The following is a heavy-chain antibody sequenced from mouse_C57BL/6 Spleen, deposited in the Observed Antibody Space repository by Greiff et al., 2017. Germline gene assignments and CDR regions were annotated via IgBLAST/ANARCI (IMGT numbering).Heavy chain of an antibody. CDR3: ARSYGSDWYFDV. CDR2: INPSSGYT. V-gene: IGHV1-4*01. J-gene: IGHJ1*03. Sequence: QVHVKQSGAELARPGASVKMSCKASGYTFTSYTMHWVKQRSGQGLEWIGYINPSSGYTKYNQKFKDKATLTADKSSSTAYMQLSSLTSEDSAVYYCARSYGSDWYFDVWGTGTTVTVSS. D-gene: IGHD1-1*01. CDR1: GYTFTSYT.